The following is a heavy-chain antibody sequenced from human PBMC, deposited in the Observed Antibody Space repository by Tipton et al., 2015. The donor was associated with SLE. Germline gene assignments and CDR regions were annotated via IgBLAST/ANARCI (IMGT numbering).Heavy chain of an antibody. CDR3: ARDKEGYSSSWYYFDY. D-gene: IGHD6-13*01. CDR2: IYHSGST. CDR1: GYSISSGYY. J-gene: IGHJ4*02. Sequence: TLSLTCAVSGYSISSGYYWGWIRQPPGKGLEWIGSIYHSGSTYYNPSLKSRVTISVDTSKNQFSLKLSSVTAADTAVYYCARDKEGYSSSWYYFDYWGQGTLVTVSS. V-gene: IGHV4-38-2*02.